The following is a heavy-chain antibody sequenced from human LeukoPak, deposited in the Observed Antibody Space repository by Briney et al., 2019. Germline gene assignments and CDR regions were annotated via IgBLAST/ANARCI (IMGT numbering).Heavy chain of an antibody. V-gene: IGHV1-69*05. J-gene: IGHJ4*02. D-gene: IGHD6-19*01. CDR3: ARDLSLGIAVAEGYFDY. Sequence: SVKVSCKAPGGTFSSYAISWVRQAPGQGLEWMGRIIPIFGTANYALKFQGRVTITTDESTSTAYMELSSLRSEDTAVYYCARDLSLGIAVAEGYFDYWGQGTLVTVSS. CDR1: GGTFSSYA. CDR2: IIPIFGTA.